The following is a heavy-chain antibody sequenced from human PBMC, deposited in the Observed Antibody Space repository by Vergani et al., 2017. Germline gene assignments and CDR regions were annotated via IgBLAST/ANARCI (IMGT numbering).Heavy chain of an antibody. V-gene: IGHV3-30*02. CDR2: IRCDGNKK. CDR1: GFTFSSYG. J-gene: IGHJ6*02. Sequence: QVELVESGGGVVQPGGSLRLSCVASGFTFSSYGIHWVRQAPGKGLQWVAFIRCDGNKKYFADSVRGRLTLSRDNSRNTLYLQMNSLRVEDTAVYYCAKGLDTTMVPLGMDVWGQGTTVTVSS. D-gene: IGHD5-18*01. CDR3: AKGLDTTMVPLGMDV.